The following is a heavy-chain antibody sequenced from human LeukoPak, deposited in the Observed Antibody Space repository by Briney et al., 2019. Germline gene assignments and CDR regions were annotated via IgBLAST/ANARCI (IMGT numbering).Heavy chain of an antibody. Sequence: GGSLRLSCVVSVLTLSNNYMTWVRQAPGGGLEWVSLIFSCGDTYYADSVKGRFNISRDSSKNTLYLQMNSLRAEDMALYYCARDPGAAAGNLWSWGQGTLVTVSS. D-gene: IGHD6-25*01. CDR1: VLTLSNNY. CDR2: IFSCGDT. V-gene: IGHV3-66*01. J-gene: IGHJ5*02. CDR3: ARDPGAAAGNLWS.